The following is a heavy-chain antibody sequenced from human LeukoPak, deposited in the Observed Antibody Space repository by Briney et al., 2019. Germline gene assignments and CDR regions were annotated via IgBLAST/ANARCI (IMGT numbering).Heavy chain of an antibody. D-gene: IGHD3-22*01. V-gene: IGHV4-59*10. CDR3: ARGPQHTSYYYDSSGFRNWFDP. J-gene: IGHJ5*02. CDR1: AGSISSYY. CDR2: IYTSGST. Sequence: SETLSLTCTVYAGSISSYYWGWIRQPAGNGLEWIGRIYTSGSTYYNPSLKSRVTMSVDTSKNQFSLKLSSVTAADTAVYYCARGPQHTSYYYDSSGFRNWFDPWGQGTLVTVSS.